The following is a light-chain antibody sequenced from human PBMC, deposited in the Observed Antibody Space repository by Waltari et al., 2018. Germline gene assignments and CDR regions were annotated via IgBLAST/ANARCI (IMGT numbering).Light chain of an antibody. CDR1: SLRRYS. J-gene: IGLJ3*02. CDR3: HSRDTISTRV. CDR2: GQD. Sequence: SSELTQDPAVSVALGPTVRITCQGDSLRRYSASWYQQRPGQAPRLVLYGQDNRPSGIPDRFSGSTSGDTASLTITGAQAEDEADYYCHSRDTISTRVFGGGTRLTV. V-gene: IGLV3-19*01.